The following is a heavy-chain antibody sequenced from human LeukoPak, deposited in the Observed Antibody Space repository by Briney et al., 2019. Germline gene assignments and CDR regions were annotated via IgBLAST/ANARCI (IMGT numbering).Heavy chain of an antibody. CDR3: ARDEGSRSIRYYFDY. CDR2: ISWNSGSI. J-gene: IGHJ4*02. Sequence: GGSLRLSCVASGFTFDDYAMHWVRQAPGKGLEWVSHISWNSGSITYADSVKGRFTISRDNSKNTLYLQMNSLRAEDTAVYYCARDEGSRSIRYYFDYWGQGTLVTVSS. CDR1: GFTFDDYA. D-gene: IGHD6-6*01. V-gene: IGHV3-9*01.